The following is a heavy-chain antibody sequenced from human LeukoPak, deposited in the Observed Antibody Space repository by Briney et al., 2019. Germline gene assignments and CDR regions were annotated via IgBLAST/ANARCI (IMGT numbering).Heavy chain of an antibody. CDR3: ARHRSGYDKRYYYYGMDV. V-gene: IGHV4-31*03. CDR2: FYYSGST. J-gene: IGHJ6*02. CDR1: GGSISGSSYY. D-gene: IGHD5-12*01. Sequence: SETLSLTCTVSGGSISGSSYYWGWIRQHPGKGLEWIGYFYYSGSTYYNPPLKSRVTISVDTSKNQFSLKLSSVTAADTAVYYCARHRSGYDKRYYYYGMDVWGQGTTVTVSS.